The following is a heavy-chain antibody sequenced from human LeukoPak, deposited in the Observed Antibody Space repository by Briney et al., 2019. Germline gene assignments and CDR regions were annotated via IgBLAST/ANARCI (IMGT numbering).Heavy chain of an antibody. Sequence: ASVKVSCKASGYTFSLYYLHWVRQAPGQGPEWMGMINPGDGSTTYRQKFQGRVTMTRDTSMSTVYMELSGLRFEDTAVYYCARDAGSSWHNWGQGTLVTVSS. J-gene: IGHJ4*02. D-gene: IGHD6-13*01. CDR3: ARDAGSSWHN. CDR1: GYTFSLYY. CDR2: INPGDGST. V-gene: IGHV1-46*01.